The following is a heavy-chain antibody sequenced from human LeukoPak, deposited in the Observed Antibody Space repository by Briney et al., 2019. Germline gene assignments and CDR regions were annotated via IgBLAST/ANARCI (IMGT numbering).Heavy chain of an antibody. CDR1: GGSISSSDYY. Sequence: SETLSLTCTVSGGSISSSDYYWGWVRQPPGKGLEWIGSFYHSGSTYYNSSLKSRLTMSVDPSRNQFSLKLTAVTAADTAVYYCARLGAVLTSVNWFDPWGQGTLVTVSS. CDR3: ARLGAVLTSVNWFDP. D-gene: IGHD4-23*01. CDR2: FYHSGST. V-gene: IGHV4-39*07. J-gene: IGHJ5*02.